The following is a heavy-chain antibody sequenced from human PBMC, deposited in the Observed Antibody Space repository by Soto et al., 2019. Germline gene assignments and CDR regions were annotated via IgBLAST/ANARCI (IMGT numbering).Heavy chain of an antibody. D-gene: IGHD1-26*01. CDR2: IYYSGST. V-gene: IGHV4-61*08. Sequence: PSEPLSLTCTVSGGSVTSDEDYWTWIRQSPGKGLEWIEYIYYSGSTNYNPSLKSRVTISVDTSKNQLSLKLSSVTAADTAVYYCARGDYYYYGMDVWGQGTTVTVSS. CDR1: GGSVTSDEDY. CDR3: ARGDYYYYGMDV. J-gene: IGHJ6*02.